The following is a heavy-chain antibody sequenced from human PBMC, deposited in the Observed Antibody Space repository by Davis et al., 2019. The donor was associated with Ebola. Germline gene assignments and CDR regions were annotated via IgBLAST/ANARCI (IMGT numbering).Heavy chain of an antibody. CDR2: ISYDGNKK. D-gene: IGHD3-10*01. J-gene: IGHJ5*02. Sequence: PGGSLRLSCVGSGFSFSTYAMHWVRQAPGKGLEWVALISYDGNKKYYADSVKGRFTVSSDNSKNTLYLQMDSLRAEDTAVYYCARDPTNNGSENYFPRNHFDPWGQGTLVSVSS. CDR1: GFSFSTYA. CDR3: ARDPTNNGSENYFPRNHFDP. V-gene: IGHV3-30-3*01.